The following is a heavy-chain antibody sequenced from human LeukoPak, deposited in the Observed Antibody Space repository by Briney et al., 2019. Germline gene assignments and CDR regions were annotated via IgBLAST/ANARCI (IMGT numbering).Heavy chain of an antibody. CDR2: IFPSGGEI. J-gene: IGHJ4*02. D-gene: IGHD2-8*02. CDR1: GFTFSTFA. CDR3: ATYRQVLLPFES. V-gene: IGHV3-23*01. Sequence: GGSLRLSCGASGFTFSTFAMIWVRQPPGKGLEWVSSIFPSGGEIHYADSVRGRFTISRDNSKSTLSLQMNSLRAEDTAIYYCATYRQVLLPFESWGQGTLVTVSS.